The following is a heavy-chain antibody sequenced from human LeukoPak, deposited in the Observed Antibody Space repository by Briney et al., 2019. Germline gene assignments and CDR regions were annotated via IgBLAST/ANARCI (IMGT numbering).Heavy chain of an antibody. CDR3: ARDHSGGAAAGTNFDY. CDR2: IIPIFGTA. D-gene: IGHD6-13*01. CDR1: GGTFSSYA. J-gene: IGHJ4*02. Sequence: SVKVSCKASGGTFSSYAISWVRQAPGQGLEWMGGIIPIFGTANYAQKFQGRVTITTDESTSTAYMELSSLRSEDTAVYYCARDHSGGAAAGTNFDYWGQGTLVTVSS. V-gene: IGHV1-69*05.